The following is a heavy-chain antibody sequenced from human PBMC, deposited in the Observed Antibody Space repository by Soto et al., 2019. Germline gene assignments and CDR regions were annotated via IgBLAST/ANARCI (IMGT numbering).Heavy chain of an antibody. CDR2: INAGNGNT. J-gene: IGHJ4*02. D-gene: IGHD3-3*01. CDR1: GYTFTSYA. CDR3: ASELIGLLEWLLSFDY. V-gene: IGHV1-3*01. Sequence: ASVKVSCKASGYTFTSYAMHWVRQAPGQRLEWMGWINAGNGNTKYSQKFQGRVTITRDTSASTAYMELSSLRSEDTAVYYCASELIGLLEWLLSFDYWGQGTLVTV.